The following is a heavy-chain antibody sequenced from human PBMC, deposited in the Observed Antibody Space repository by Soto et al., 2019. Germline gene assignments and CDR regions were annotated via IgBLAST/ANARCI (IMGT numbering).Heavy chain of an antibody. V-gene: IGHV4-59*01. D-gene: IGHD5-18*01. CDR2: IYYSGNT. CDR3: ARDLDSYVDY. J-gene: IGHJ4*02. Sequence: PSETLSLTCTVSGGSISSYYWSWIRQPPGKGLEWIGYIYYSGNTNYNPSLKSRVTISVDTSKNQFSLKLSSVTAADTAVYYCARDLDSYVDYWGQGTLVTVPQ. CDR1: GGSISSYY.